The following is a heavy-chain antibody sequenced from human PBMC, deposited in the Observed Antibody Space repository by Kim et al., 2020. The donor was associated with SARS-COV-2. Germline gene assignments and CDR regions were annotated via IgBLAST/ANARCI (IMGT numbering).Heavy chain of an antibody. Sequence: GGSLRLSCAASGFTFSSYGMHWVRQAPGKGLEWVAVISYDGSNKYYADSVKGRFTISRDNSKNTLYLQMNSLRAEDTAVYYCASSSGWYKDAFDIWGQGTMVTVSS. V-gene: IGHV3-30*03. D-gene: IGHD6-19*01. CDR3: ASSSGWYKDAFDI. CDR2: ISYDGSNK. CDR1: GFTFSSYG. J-gene: IGHJ3*02.